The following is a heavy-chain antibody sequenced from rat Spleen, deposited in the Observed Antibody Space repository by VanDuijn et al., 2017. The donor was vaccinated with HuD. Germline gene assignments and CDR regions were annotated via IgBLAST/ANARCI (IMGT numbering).Heavy chain of an antibody. Sequence: EVQLVESGGGLVQPGGPLKLSCAASGFSFSSNWLNWLRQAPGKGLEWVASINRDGSSTYYPDTVKGRFVISKDNAKDTGYLHMNNLRSEDTAMYYCTGGGHSALNWFAYWGQGTLVTVSS. J-gene: IGHJ3*01. V-gene: IGHV5-35*01. CDR2: INRDGSST. CDR3: TGGGHSALNWFAY. CDR1: GFSFSSNW. D-gene: IGHD3-3*01.